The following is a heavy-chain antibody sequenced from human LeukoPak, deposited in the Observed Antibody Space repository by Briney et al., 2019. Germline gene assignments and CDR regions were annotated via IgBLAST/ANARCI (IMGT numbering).Heavy chain of an antibody. J-gene: IGHJ6*02. CDR1: FTXXXXA. V-gene: IGHV3-23*01. D-gene: IGHD3-3*01. Sequence: FTXXXXAMRGVRQAPGKGGEGVSAISSSGSNSYYADSVKGRFTISRDNARKTLYLQMNRRRAEETAVYYCAKDREGSITYYDFWSGYYPKNYGMDVWGQGTTVTVSS. CDR3: AKDREGSITYYDFWSGYYPKNYGMDV. CDR2: ISSSGSNS.